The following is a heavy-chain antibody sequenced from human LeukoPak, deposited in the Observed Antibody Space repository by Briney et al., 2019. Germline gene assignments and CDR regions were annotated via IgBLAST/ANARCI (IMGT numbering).Heavy chain of an antibody. J-gene: IGHJ6*02. V-gene: IGHV1-69*13. D-gene: IGHD7-27*01. CDR3: ARDNWGSVAGYYYSMDV. Sequence: SVKVSCKASGGTFSSYAISWVRQAPGQGLEWMGGIIPIFGTANYAQKFQGRVTITADESTSTAYMELSSLRSEDTAVYYCARDNWGSVAGYYYSMDVWGQGTTVTVSS. CDR1: GGTFSSYA. CDR2: IIPIFGTA.